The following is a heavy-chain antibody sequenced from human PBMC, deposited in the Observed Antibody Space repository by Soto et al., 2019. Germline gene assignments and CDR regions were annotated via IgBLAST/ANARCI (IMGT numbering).Heavy chain of an antibody. CDR1: GGSFSGYY. CDR3: ARVIAAAGTGWFDP. D-gene: IGHD6-13*01. J-gene: IGHJ5*02. Sequence: PSETLSLTCAVYGGSFSGYYWSWIRQPPGKGLEWIGEINHSGSTNYNPSLKSRVTISVDTSKNQFSLKLSSVTAADTAVYYCARVIAAAGTGWFDPWGQGTLVTVSS. V-gene: IGHV4-34*01. CDR2: INHSGST.